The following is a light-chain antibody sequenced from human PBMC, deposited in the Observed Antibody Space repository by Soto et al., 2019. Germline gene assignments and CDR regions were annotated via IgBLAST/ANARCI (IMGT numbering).Light chain of an antibody. V-gene: IGKV3-20*01. CDR2: TAS. CDR1: QRVSSNY. Sequence: EIVLTQSPGTLSLSPGERATLSCRASQRVSSNYFAWYQQKPGQAPRLLIYTASGRATCIPDRFSGSGSGTDFTLTISRVEPEDVAVYYCQQYGTSPWTFGQGTKVEIK. J-gene: IGKJ1*01. CDR3: QQYGTSPWT.